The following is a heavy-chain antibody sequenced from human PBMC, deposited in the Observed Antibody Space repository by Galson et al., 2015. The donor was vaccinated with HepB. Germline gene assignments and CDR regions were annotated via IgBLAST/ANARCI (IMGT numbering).Heavy chain of an antibody. CDR3: AKVKDNYSIHYYGMDV. CDR2: ISYDSTDK. J-gene: IGHJ6*02. Sequence: SLRLSCAASGFTFSIYGLHWVRQAPGKGLEWVAVISYDSTDKYYADSVKGRFIISRDSSKNLLFLQMNSLRAEDTAVYYFAKVKDNYSIHYYGMDVWGQGTTVIVSS. V-gene: IGHV3-30*18. CDR1: GFTFSIYG. D-gene: IGHD4-11*01.